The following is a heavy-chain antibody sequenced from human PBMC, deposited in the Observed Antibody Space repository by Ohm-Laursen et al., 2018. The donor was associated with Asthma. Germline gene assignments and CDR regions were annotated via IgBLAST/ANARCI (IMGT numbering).Heavy chain of an antibody. J-gene: IGHJ6*02. V-gene: IGHV4-30-4*02. CDR1: GDSISSGNNY. CDR3: ARAGTPRLQGPYRGFGFDV. Sequence: PSDTLSLTCTVSGDSISSGNNYWSWIRQHPGKGLEWIGYIYARGNTYSNPSLKSRLTISLDTSMNHFSLQLTSVTAADTATYFCARAGTPRLQGPYRGFGFDVWGQGTTVTVS. CDR2: IYARGNT. D-gene: IGHD1-14*01.